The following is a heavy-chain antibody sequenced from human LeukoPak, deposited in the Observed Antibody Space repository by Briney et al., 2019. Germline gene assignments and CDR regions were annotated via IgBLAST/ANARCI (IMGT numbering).Heavy chain of an antibody. Sequence: PGGSLRLSCAASVFTASSNYMSWVRQAPGKGLEWDSDIYNGGNTYYADSVKGRFTISRDNSKNTLYLQMNSLTAEDTAVYYCAREFHVISDAFDIWGQGTMVTVSS. CDR2: IYNGGNT. J-gene: IGHJ3*02. D-gene: IGHD3-9*01. CDR1: VFTASSNY. CDR3: AREFHVISDAFDI. V-gene: IGHV3-53*01.